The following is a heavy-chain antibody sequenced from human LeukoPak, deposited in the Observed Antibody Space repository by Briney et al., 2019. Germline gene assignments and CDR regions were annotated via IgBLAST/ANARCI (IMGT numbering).Heavy chain of an antibody. Sequence: SETLSLTCTVSGGSISSYYWSWIRQPPGKGLEWIGYIYYSGSTNYNPSLKSRVTISLDTSKNQFSLKLNSVTAADTAVYYCAGGRSGYYGSGSYDNWGQGTLVTVSS. J-gene: IGHJ4*02. V-gene: IGHV4-59*01. CDR1: GGSISSYY. CDR3: AGGRSGYYGSGSYDN. D-gene: IGHD3-10*01. CDR2: IYYSGST.